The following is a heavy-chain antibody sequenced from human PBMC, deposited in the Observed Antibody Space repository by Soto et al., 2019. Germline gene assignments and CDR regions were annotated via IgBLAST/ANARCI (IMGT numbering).Heavy chain of an antibody. CDR3: ARGGGPYVWFNEF. D-gene: IGHD3-16*01. Sequence: ASVKVSCKDSGGPFSSFAISWVRQAPGQGLEWMGGIIPVFGTTNYAQKFQGRVTITADESTNTAYMELSSLTSDDTAMYYCARGGGPYVWFNEFWGQGTQVTV. CDR2: IIPVFGTT. J-gene: IGHJ4*02. CDR1: GGPFSSFA. V-gene: IGHV1-69*13.